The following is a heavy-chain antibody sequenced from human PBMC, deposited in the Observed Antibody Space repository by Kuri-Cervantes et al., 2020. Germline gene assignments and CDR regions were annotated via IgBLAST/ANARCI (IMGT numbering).Heavy chain of an antibody. D-gene: IGHD6-19*01. CDR2: ISDKA. J-gene: IGHJ4*02. CDR3: AKAVSGTTEVFDY. Sequence: GESLKISCEASGFSISNSAMNWVRQAPGKGLEWVSDISDKAYYADSVKGRFIISRDNSKNTVFLEMNSLKPEDTAVYYCAKAVSGTTEVFDYWGQGTLVTVSS. V-gene: IGHV3-23*01. CDR1: GFSISNSA.